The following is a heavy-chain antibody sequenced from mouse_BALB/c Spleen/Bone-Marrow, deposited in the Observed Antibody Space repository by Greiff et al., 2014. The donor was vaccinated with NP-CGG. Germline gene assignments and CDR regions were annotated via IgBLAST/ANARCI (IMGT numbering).Heavy chain of an antibody. V-gene: IGHV3-8*02. CDR3: ATGYYFDY. D-gene: IGHD4-1*01. CDR1: GDSITSGY. CDR2: ITYSANT. J-gene: IGHJ2*01. Sequence: VQLQQPGPSLVKPSQSLSLSCSASGDSITSGYWHWIRKFPGNKLEYMGYITYSANTYYNPYLKSRLSITGDSSKNRYYLQLNSVTTEGTATYYGATGYYFDYWGQGTTLTVSS.